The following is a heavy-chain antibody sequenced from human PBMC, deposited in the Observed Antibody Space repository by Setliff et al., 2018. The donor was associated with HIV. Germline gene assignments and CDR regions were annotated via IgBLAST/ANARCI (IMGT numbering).Heavy chain of an antibody. Sequence: SETLSLTCGIYGGSFSDYYWSWIRQPPGKGLEWIGEIDHRGRPKYNPSLNSRVTISVDTSKNQFSLKLSSVTAADTAVYYCARVGHYYGSGSPFDPWGQGTLVTVSS. D-gene: IGHD3-10*01. V-gene: IGHV4-34*01. J-gene: IGHJ5*01. CDR1: GGSFSDYY. CDR2: IDHRGRP. CDR3: ARVGHYYGSGSPFDP.